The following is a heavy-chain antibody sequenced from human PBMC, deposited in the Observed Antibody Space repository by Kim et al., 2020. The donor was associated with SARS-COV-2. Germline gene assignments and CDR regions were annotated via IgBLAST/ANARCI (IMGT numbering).Heavy chain of an antibody. J-gene: IGHJ4*02. D-gene: IGHD6-13*01. CDR3: ARGPTRFRGGSSWIDY. CDR2: ISAYNGNT. CDR1: GYTFTNYG. Sequence: ASVKVSCKASGYTFTNYGISWVRQAPGQGLEWMGWISAYNGNTNYAQKLQGRVTMTTDTSTSTAYMELRSLRSDDTAVYYCARGPTRFRGGSSWIDYWGQGTLVTVSS. V-gene: IGHV1-18*01.